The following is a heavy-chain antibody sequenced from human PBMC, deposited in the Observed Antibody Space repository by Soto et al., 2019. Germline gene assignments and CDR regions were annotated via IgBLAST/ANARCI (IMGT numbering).Heavy chain of an antibody. CDR1: GYSFTSYW. CDR3: AKCSIAAAGPSGYYYYGMDV. Sequence: PGESLKISCKGSGYSFTSYWFGWVRQMPGKGLEWMGIIYPGDSDTRYSPSFQGQVTISADKSISTAYLQWSSLKASDTAMYYCAKCSIAAAGPSGYYYYGMDVWGQGTTVTVSS. V-gene: IGHV5-51*01. D-gene: IGHD6-13*01. J-gene: IGHJ6*02. CDR2: IYPGDSDT.